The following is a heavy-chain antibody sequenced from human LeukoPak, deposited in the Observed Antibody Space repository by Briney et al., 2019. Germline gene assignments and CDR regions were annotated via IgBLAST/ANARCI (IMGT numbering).Heavy chain of an antibody. D-gene: IGHD5-12*01. J-gene: IGHJ4*02. V-gene: IGHV3-30*02. CDR3: VRDGILGDIDYTLGD. CDR1: GFTVSSNY. Sequence: GGSLRLSCAASGFTVSSNYMSWVRQAPAKGLEWVTFIRYDGSDKYYADSVKGRFTISRDNSKNTLYLQMNSLRAEDTAVYYCVRDGILGDIDYTLGDWGQGTLVTVSS. CDR2: IRYDGSDK.